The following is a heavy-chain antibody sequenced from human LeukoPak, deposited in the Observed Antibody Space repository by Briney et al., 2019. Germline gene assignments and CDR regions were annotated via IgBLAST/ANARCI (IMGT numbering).Heavy chain of an antibody. CDR1: GYTFDGYY. CDR3: ARDTSAFDV. CDR2: INSDSGST. V-gene: IGHV1-2*02. Sequence: GASVNLSCKASGYTFDGYYMLWVRQAPGPGLEGTGWINSDSGSTNYAQKFHGRVSVTRATSISAAYMELSTLRSDDTAVYYCARDTSAFDVWGQGTMVTVSS. J-gene: IGHJ3*01.